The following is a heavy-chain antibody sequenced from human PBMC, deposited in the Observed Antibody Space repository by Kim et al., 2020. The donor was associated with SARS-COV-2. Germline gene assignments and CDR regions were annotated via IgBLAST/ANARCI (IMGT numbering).Heavy chain of an antibody. D-gene: IGHD2-2*01. V-gene: IGHV3-11*04. CDR2: ISSSGSTI. CDR1: GFTFSDYY. Sequence: GGSLRLSCAASGFTFSDYYMSWIRQAPGKGLEWVSYISSSGSTIYYADSVKGRFTISRDNAKNSLYLQMNSLRAEDTAVYYCARLFFVVPAADFDYWGQGTLVTVSS. CDR3: ARLFFVVPAADFDY. J-gene: IGHJ4*02.